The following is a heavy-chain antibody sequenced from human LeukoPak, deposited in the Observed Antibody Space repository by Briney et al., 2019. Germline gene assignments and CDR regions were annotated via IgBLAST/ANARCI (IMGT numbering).Heavy chain of an antibody. V-gene: IGHV3-48*01. CDR2: ISSSSSTI. CDR1: GFTFSSYS. Sequence: GGSLRLSCAASGFTFSSYSMNWVRQAPGKGLEWVSYISSSSSTIYYADSVKGRFTISRDNAKNSLYLQMNSLRAEDTAVYYCARALLDCSSTSCPNWFDPWGQGTLVTVSS. D-gene: IGHD2-2*01. CDR3: ARALLDCSSTSCPNWFDP. J-gene: IGHJ5*02.